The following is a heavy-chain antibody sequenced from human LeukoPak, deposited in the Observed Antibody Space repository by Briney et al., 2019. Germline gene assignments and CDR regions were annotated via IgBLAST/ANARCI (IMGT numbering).Heavy chain of an antibody. CDR1: GGSISSSSYY. V-gene: IGHV4-39*07. CDR2: INHSGRT. J-gene: IGHJ4*02. D-gene: IGHD3-10*01. Sequence: PSETLSLTCTVSGGSISSSSYYWSWIRQPPGKGLEWIGEINHSGRTNCNPSLKSRVTISVDTSKNQFSLKLSSVTAADTAVYYCARAITMVRGVSTYAFYVDYWGQGTLVTVSS. CDR3: ARAITMVRGVSTYAFYVDY.